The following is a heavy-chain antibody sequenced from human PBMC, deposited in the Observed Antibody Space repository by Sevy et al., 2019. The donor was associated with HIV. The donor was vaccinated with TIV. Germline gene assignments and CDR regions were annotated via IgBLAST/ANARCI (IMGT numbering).Heavy chain of an antibody. V-gene: IGHV1-2*02. CDR3: TRSVYGSGTYLNDH. J-gene: IGHJ4*02. D-gene: IGHD3-10*01. CDR1: GYTFTGYY. Sequence: ASVKVSCKASGYTFTGYYIHWVQQAPGQGLEWMGWIIPSSGGTNYGQKFLGRVTMTRDTSISTAYLELHRLTSDDTAVYYCTRSVYGSGTYLNDHWGQGTLVTVSS. CDR2: IIPSSGGT.